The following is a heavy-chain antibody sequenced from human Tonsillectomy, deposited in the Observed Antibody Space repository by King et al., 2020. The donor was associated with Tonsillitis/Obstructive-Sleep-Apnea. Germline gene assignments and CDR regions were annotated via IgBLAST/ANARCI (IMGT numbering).Heavy chain of an antibody. Sequence: DVQLVESGGGLVQPGRSLRLSCAASGFTFDDYAMHWVRQAPGKGLEWVSSISWNSGSKEYADSVKGRFTISRDNAKNSLDVQMNSLRVEDTALYYCAKGTDPGLYSYFYMDVWGKGTTVTVSS. J-gene: IGHJ6*03. V-gene: IGHV3-9*01. D-gene: IGHD3/OR15-3a*01. CDR2: ISWNSGSK. CDR1: GFTFDDYA. CDR3: AKGTDPGLYSYFYMDV.